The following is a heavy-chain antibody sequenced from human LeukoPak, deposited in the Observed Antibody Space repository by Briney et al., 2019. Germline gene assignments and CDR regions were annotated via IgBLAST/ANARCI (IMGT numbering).Heavy chain of an antibody. D-gene: IGHD1-26*01. J-gene: IGHJ4*02. CDR2: ISGGGGNT. CDR1: GFTFSTYA. CDR3: AKDTLGATGDY. V-gene: IGHV3-23*01. Sequence: GGSLRLSCAASGFTFSTYAMSWVRQAPGKGLEWVSVISGGGGNTYYADSVKGRFAISRDNSKDTLFLQMNSLRAEDTAVYYCAKDTLGATGDYWGQGTLVTVSS.